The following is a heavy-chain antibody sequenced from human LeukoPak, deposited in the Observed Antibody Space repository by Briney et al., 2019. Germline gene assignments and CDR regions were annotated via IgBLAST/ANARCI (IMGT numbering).Heavy chain of an antibody. Sequence: APVKVSCKASGYTFTSYAMHWVRQAPGQRLEWMGWINAGNGNTKYSQKFQGRVTITRDTSASTAYMELSSLRSEDTAVYYCAREIDSSGWYYFDYWGQGTLVTVSS. J-gene: IGHJ4*02. D-gene: IGHD6-19*01. CDR1: GYTFTSYA. CDR2: INAGNGNT. V-gene: IGHV1-3*01. CDR3: AREIDSSGWYYFDY.